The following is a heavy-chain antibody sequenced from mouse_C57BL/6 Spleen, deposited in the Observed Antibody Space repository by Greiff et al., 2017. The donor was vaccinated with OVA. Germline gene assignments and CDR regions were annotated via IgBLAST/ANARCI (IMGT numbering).Heavy chain of an antibody. Sequence: QVQLQQSGPGLVAPSQSLSITCTVSGFSLTSYGVSWVRQPPGKGLEWLGVLWGDGSTNYHSALISRLSISKDNSKSQVFLKLNSLQTDDTATYDWAKPVDEYDGYYYAMDYWGQGTSVTVSS. CDR2: LWGDGST. V-gene: IGHV2-3*01. CDR1: GFSLTSYG. CDR3: AKPVDEYDGYYYAMDY. D-gene: IGHD2-4*01. J-gene: IGHJ4*01.